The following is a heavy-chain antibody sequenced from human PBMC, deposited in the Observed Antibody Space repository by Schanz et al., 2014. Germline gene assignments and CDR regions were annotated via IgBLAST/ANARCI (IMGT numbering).Heavy chain of an antibody. CDR1: GGSINSYY. J-gene: IGHJ3*02. V-gene: IGHV4-59*06. CDR3: ARERDALDI. Sequence: QVQLQESGPGLVKPSETLSLTCTVSGGSINSYYWTWIRQHPGKGLEWIGYIYYRGSTYYNPSLKSRVTISTDMSRNQFSLRLKSVTAADTALYYCARERDALDIWGQGTMVIVSS. CDR2: IYYRGST.